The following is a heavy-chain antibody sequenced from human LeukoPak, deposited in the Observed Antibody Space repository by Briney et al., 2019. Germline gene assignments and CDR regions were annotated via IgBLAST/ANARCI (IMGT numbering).Heavy chain of an antibody. J-gene: IGHJ4*02. D-gene: IGHD2-15*01. CDR1: GVSFSSYE. CDR2: IYYSGST. Sequence: SETLRLTCAASGVSFSSYEWNWIRQPPGKGLEWIGYIYYSGSTNYNPSLNSRVTISVYTSKNEFSLRLSSVTAADTAVYYCGRSLSAACRYFDYEGQGKVAIVS. V-gene: IGHV4-59*01. CDR3: GRSLSAACRYFDY.